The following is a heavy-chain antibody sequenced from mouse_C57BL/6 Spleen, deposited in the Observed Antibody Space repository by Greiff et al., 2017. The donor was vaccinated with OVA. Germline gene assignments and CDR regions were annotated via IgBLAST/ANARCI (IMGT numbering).Heavy chain of an antibody. D-gene: IGHD1-1*01. J-gene: IGHJ2*01. V-gene: IGHV2-5*01. CDR1: GFSLTSYG. CDR3: AKGRDYGSYYFDY. CDR2: FWSGGGR. Sequence: QVQLQQSGPGLVQPSQTLSLTCTVSGFSLTSYGVHWVRQSSGKGLEWLGVFWSGGGRDYNAAFMTSLSITKDNSKSQVFFKMNSRQADDTAIYYCAKGRDYGSYYFDYWGQGTTVTVSS.